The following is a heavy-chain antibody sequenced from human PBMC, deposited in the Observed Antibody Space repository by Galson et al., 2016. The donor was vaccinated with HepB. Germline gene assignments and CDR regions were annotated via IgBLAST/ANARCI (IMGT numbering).Heavy chain of an antibody. Sequence: LSLTCTVSGASIDSSTDYWGWVRHPPGKGLEWVGSIFSTGSSYYNPSLGSRVSLSLDTSKNRISLTLTSVTAGDTAVYYCARDSGYNEHGGFDNWGQGTLVAVSS. CDR2: IFSTGSS. J-gene: IGHJ4*02. D-gene: IGHD5-24*01. CDR3: ARDSGYNEHGGFDN. CDR1: GASIDSSTDY. V-gene: IGHV4-39*01.